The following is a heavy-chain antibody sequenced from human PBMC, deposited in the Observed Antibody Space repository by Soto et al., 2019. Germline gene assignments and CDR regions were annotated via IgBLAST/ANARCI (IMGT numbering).Heavy chain of an antibody. CDR1: GYTFTSYG. V-gene: IGHV1-18*01. CDR3: ARGVVVVVVPAAISSDYYYYMDV. D-gene: IGHD2-2*01. J-gene: IGHJ6*03. CDR2: ISAYNGNT. Sequence: VSVKVSCKASGYTFTSYGISWVRQAPGQGLEWMGWISAYNGNTNYAQKLQGRVTMTTDTSTSTAYMELRSLRSDDTAVYYCARGVVVVVVPAAISSDYYYYMDVWGKGTTVTVSS.